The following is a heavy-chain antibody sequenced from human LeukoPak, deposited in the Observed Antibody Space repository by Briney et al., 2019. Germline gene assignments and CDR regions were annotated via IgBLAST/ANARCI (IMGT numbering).Heavy chain of an antibody. D-gene: IGHD2-21*01. J-gene: IGHJ4*02. CDR2: IYESGST. Sequence: SETLSLTCTVSGYSISSGKYWAWIRQTPGKGLEWIGSIYESGSTYYTPSLKSRVTMSVDTSKNQFSLSLTSVTAADTAVYFCARGPGISGDHIYPDYWGQGIQVTVSS. CDR3: ARGPGISGDHIYPDY. V-gene: IGHV4-38-2*02. CDR1: GYSISSGKY.